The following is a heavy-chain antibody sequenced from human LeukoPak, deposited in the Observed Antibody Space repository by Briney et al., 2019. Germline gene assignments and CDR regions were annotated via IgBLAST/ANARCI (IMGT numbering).Heavy chain of an antibody. Sequence: NASETLSLTCTVSGGSISSNSNYWAWIRQPPGRGLEWIGSISYGGSTYYSPSLESRVTISVDTSKNQFSLRLSSVTAADTAVYYCARQALWFFGHWGQGTLDTVSS. CDR3: ARQALWFFGH. V-gene: IGHV4-39*01. D-gene: IGHD2-21*01. CDR1: GGSISSNSNY. CDR2: ISYGGST. J-gene: IGHJ4*02.